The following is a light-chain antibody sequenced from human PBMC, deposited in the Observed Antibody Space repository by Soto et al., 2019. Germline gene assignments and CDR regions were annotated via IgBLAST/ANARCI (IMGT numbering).Light chain of an antibody. CDR1: QSVSSSY. Sequence: EIVLTQSPGTLSLSPGERATLSCRASQSVSSSYLAWYQQKPGQAPRLLIYGASNRPTGIPDRFTGSGSGTDFTLTISSLEPEDFAVYYCQQYGSSPRTFGQGTKVEI. CDR2: GAS. J-gene: IGKJ1*01. V-gene: IGKV3-20*01. CDR3: QQYGSSPRT.